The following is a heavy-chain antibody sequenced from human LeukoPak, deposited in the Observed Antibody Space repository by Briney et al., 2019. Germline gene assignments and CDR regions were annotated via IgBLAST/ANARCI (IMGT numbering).Heavy chain of an antibody. V-gene: IGHV3-33*01. J-gene: IGHJ4*02. D-gene: IGHD5-18*01. CDR2: IYYDGSDK. CDR3: ARDRSQHYFDY. CDR1: GFTFRNFG. Sequence: GSLRLSCVVSGFTFRNFGMHWVRQAPGEGLEWVAVIYYDGSDKYYVDSVKGRFAVSRDNSKNTLYLQMNNLRVEDTAVYHCARDRSQHYFDYWGQGALVTVSS.